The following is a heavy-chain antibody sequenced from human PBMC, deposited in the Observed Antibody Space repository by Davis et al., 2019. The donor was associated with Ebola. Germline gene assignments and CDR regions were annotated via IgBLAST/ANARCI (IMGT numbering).Heavy chain of an antibody. CDR2: ISSSSSYI. CDR3: ARGGDVLRFLEWSRHYYYMDV. CDR1: GFTFSSYS. V-gene: IGHV3-21*01. Sequence: GESLKISCAASGFTFSSYSMNWVRQAPGKGLEWVSSISSSSSYIYYADSVKGRFTISRDNAKNSLYLQMNSLRAEDTAVYYCARGGDVLRFLEWSRHYYYMDVWGKGTTVTVSS. J-gene: IGHJ6*03. D-gene: IGHD3-3*01.